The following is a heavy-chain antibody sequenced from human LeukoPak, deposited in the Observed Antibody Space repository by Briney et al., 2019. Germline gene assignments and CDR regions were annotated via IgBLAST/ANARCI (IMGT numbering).Heavy chain of an antibody. CDR3: ARDGMSGRGSYGMDV. Sequence: SETLSLTCTVSGGSISSYHWSWIRQPPGKGLEWIGYIYYSGSTNYNPSLKSRVTISVDTSKNQFSLKLSSVTAADTAVYYCARDGMSGRGSYGMDVWGQGTTVTVSS. CDR2: IYYSGST. V-gene: IGHV4-59*01. D-gene: IGHD1-20*01. J-gene: IGHJ6*02. CDR1: GGSISSYH.